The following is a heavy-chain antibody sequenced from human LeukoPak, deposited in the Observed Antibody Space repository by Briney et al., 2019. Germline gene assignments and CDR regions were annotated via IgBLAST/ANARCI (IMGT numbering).Heavy chain of an antibody. D-gene: IGHD6-19*01. CDR3: ARGAYSSGWPDAFDI. CDR2: IYYSRST. J-gene: IGHJ3*02. V-gene: IGHV4-59*01. CDR1: GGSISSYY. Sequence: QSSETLSLTCTVSGGSISSYYWSWIRQPPGKGPEWIGYIYYSRSTNYNPSLKSRVTISVDTSKSQFSLKLTSVTAADTAVYYCARGAYSSGWPDAFDIWGHGTMVTVSS.